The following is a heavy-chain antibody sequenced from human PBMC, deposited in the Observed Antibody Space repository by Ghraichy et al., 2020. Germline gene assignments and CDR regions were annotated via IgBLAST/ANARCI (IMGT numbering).Heavy chain of an antibody. Sequence: SETLSLTCTVSDGSINSYFWSWIRQPPGKGLEGIGYVYRSGSTNYNPSLKSRVTISVDTSKRQFSLRLSPVTAADTAVYYCARSFSSGYNSNWFDPWGQGTLVTVSS. CDR3: ARSFSSGYNSNWFDP. D-gene: IGHD5-24*01. V-gene: IGHV4-59*01. CDR1: DGSINSYF. J-gene: IGHJ5*02. CDR2: VYRSGST.